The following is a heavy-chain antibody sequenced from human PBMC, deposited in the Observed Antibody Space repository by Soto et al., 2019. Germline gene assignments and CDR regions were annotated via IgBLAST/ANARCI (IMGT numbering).Heavy chain of an antibody. CDR1: GFTFSSYA. D-gene: IGHD4-17*01. V-gene: IGHV3-30-3*01. J-gene: IGHJ4*02. CDR2: ISYDGSNK. CDR3: AGVLLVGSARVTTEGGFDY. Sequence: QVQLVESGGGVVQPGRSLRLSCAASGFTFSSYAMHWVRQAPGKGLEWVAVISYDGSNKYYADSVKGRFTISRDNSKNPLYLQMNSLRAEDTAVYYCAGVLLVGSARVTTEGGFDYWGQGTLVTVSS.